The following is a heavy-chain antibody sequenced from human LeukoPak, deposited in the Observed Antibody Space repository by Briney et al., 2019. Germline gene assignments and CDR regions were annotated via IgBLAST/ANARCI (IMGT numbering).Heavy chain of an antibody. V-gene: IGHV3-21*01. Sequence: GGSLRLSCAASGFTFSSYSMNWVRQAPGKGLEWVSSISSSSSYIYYADSVKGRFTISRDNSKNTLYLQMNSLRAEDTAVYYCARGRGSIVLNWFDPWGQGTLVTVSS. D-gene: IGHD2-8*02. CDR2: ISSSSSYI. CDR3: ARGRGSIVLNWFDP. J-gene: IGHJ5*02. CDR1: GFTFSSYS.